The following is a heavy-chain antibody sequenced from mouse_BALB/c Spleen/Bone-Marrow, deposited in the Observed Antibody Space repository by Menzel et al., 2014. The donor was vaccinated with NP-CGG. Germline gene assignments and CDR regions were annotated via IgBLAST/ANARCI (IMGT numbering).Heavy chain of an antibody. V-gene: IGHV1-67*01. CDR2: ISTYSGNT. CDR1: GYTFTDYA. Sequence: VQLQQSGPELVRPGVSVKISCKGSGYTFTDYAMHWVKQCHAKSLEWIGVISTYSGNTNYNQKFKGKATMTVDKFSSTAYMGLARLTSEDSAIYYCARRTNQQGDFDVWGAGTTVTVSS. CDR3: ARRTNQQGDFDV. D-gene: IGHD1-3*01. J-gene: IGHJ1*01.